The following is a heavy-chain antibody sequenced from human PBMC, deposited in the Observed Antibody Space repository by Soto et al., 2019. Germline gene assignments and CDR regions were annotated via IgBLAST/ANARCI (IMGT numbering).Heavy chain of an antibody. D-gene: IGHD6-13*01. CDR2: IYHSGST. CDR3: ARGMGSSWDFDY. Sequence: SETLSLTCAVSGYSISSGYYWGWIRQPPGKGLEWIGSIYHSGSTYYNPSLKSRVTISVDTSKNQFSLKLSSVTAADTAVYYCARGMGSSWDFDYWGQGTLVTVSS. CDR1: GYSISSGYY. J-gene: IGHJ4*02. V-gene: IGHV4-38-2*01.